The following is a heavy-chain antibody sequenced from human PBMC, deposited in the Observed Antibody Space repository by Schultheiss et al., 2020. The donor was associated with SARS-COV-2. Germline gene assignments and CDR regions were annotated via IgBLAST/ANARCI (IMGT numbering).Heavy chain of an antibody. J-gene: IGHJ5*02. D-gene: IGHD6-6*01. V-gene: IGHV3-11*01. CDR1: GFTFSDYY. Sequence: GGSLRLSCAASGFTFSDYYMSWIRQAPGKGLEWVSYISSSSSTIYYADSVKGRFTISRDNAKNSLYLQMNSLRVEDTAVYYCARDSSSGDWFDPWGQGTLVTVSS. CDR2: ISSSSSTI. CDR3: ARDSSSGDWFDP.